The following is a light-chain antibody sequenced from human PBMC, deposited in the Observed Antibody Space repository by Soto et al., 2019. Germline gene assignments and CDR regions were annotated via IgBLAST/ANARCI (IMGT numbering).Light chain of an antibody. Sequence: QSALTQPASVSGSPGQSITISCTGTSSDVGFYNLVSWHQQHPGKAPKVMIYEGSKRPSGVSNRFSGSKSGNTASLTISGLQAEDEADYYCCSYAGSNTLLFGGGTKLTVL. J-gene: IGLJ2*01. CDR1: SSDVGFYNL. CDR2: EGS. CDR3: CSYAGSNTLL. V-gene: IGLV2-23*01.